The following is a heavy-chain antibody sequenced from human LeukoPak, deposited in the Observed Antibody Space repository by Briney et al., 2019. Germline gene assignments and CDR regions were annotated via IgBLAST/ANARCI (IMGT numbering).Heavy chain of an antibody. CDR1: GYTFTGYY. CDR3: ARDERGYSYGPYYYYGMDV. CDR2: INPNSGGT. D-gene: IGHD5-18*01. J-gene: IGHJ6*02. Sequence: ASVKVSCKASGYTFTGYYMHWVRQAPGQGLEWMEWINPNSGGTNYAQKFQGRVTMTRDTSISTAYMELSRLRSDDTAVYYCARDERGYSYGPYYYYGMDVWGQGTTVTVSS. V-gene: IGHV1-2*02.